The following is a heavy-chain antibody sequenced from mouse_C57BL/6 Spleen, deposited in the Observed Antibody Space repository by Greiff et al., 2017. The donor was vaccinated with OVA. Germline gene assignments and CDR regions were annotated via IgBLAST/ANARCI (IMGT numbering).Heavy chain of an antibody. V-gene: IGHV1-64*01. CDR3: ARVGGYWYFDV. CDR1: GYTFTSYW. Sequence: VQLQQPGAELVKPGASVKLSCKASGYTFTSYWMHWVKQRPGQGLEWIGMIHPNSGSTNYNEKFKSKATLTVDKSSSTAYMQLSSLTSEDSAVYYCARVGGYWYFDVWGTGTTVTVSS. CDR2: IHPNSGST. D-gene: IGHD1-1*01. J-gene: IGHJ1*03.